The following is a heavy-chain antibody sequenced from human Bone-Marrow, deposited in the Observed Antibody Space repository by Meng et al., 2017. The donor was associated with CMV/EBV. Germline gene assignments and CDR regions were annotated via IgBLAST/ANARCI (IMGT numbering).Heavy chain of an antibody. J-gene: IGHJ4*02. CDR3: ARSDCSGAYCYGD. D-gene: IGHD2-2*01. V-gene: IGHV3-30-3*01. Sequence: GESLKISCAASRFTFSSYPMHWVRQAPGKGLEWVAVISYDGSDKYYPDSVKGRFTISRDNSKNTLYLQMNSLRAEDTAVYYCARSDCSGAYCYGDWGQGARVTGSS. CDR2: ISYDGSDK. CDR1: RFTFSSYP.